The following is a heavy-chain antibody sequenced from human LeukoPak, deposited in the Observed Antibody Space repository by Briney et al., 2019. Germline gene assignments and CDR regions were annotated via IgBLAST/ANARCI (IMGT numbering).Heavy chain of an antibody. CDR3: ARPTIGDY. V-gene: IGHV5-10-1*01. CDR2: IDPSSCYT. J-gene: IGHJ4*02. CDR1: EYSISSYW. Sequence: SLKISCTGSEYSISSYWNKWVRQMPRGRLEWMGRIDPSSCYTNYNPSFQGHVTISTDKSISTAYLQWSSLMAADTAMYYCARPTIGDYWGQGTQVTVSS. D-gene: IGHD1-26*01.